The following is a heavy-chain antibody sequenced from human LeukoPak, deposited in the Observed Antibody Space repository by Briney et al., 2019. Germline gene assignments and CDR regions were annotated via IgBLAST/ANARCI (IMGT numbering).Heavy chain of an antibody. CDR1: GLTLSSCA. V-gene: IGHV3-23*01. J-gene: IGHJ4*02. CDR2: ISISGDT. Sequence: GGSLRLSCAASGLTLSSCAMSWVRQAPGKGLEWVSSISISGDTYYADSVKGRFTLSRDNSMDTLYLQMNSLRAEDTAVYYCAKGYYYDSSGYTQPFDYWGQGTLVTVPS. D-gene: IGHD3-22*01. CDR3: AKGYYYDSSGYTQPFDY.